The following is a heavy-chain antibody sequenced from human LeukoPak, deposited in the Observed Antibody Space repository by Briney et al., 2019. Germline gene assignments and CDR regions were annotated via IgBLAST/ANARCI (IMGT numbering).Heavy chain of an antibody. CDR2: IYSGGST. CDR1: GFTVSSNY. D-gene: IGHD3-10*01. Sequence: GGSLRLSCAASGFTVSSNYMSWVRQAPGKGLEWVSVIYSGGSTYYADSVKGRFTIFRDNSKNTLYLQMNSLRAEDTAVYYCAREFMVRGVNYGMDVWGQGTTVTVSS. J-gene: IGHJ6*02. V-gene: IGHV3-53*01. CDR3: AREFMVRGVNYGMDV.